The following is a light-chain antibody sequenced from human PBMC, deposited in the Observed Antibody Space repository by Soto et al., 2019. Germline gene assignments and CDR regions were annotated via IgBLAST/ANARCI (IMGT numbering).Light chain of an antibody. CDR2: GES. J-gene: IGKJ5*01. CDR3: QQYGSSPIT. CDR1: QIVSSSY. V-gene: IGKV3-20*01. Sequence: EIVLTQSPGTLSLSPGERATLSCRASQIVSSSYLAWYQQKPGQAPRLLIYGESSRATGIPDRFSGSGYGTDFTSTIRRLEPEDFAVYYCQQYGSSPITFGQGTRREIK.